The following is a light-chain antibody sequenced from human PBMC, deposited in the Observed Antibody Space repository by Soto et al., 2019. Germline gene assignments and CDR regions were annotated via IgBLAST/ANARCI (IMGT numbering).Light chain of an antibody. CDR3: QQYGSSPGT. V-gene: IGKV3-15*01. CDR2: GVS. CDR1: QSVSVN. Sequence: EIVMTQSPGTLSVSPGERATLSCRASQSVSVNLAWYQQKPGQAPRLLIYGVSTRATGIPARFSGSESGTEFTLTISSLQSEDFAVYYCQQYGSSPGTFGQGTKVDIK. J-gene: IGKJ1*01.